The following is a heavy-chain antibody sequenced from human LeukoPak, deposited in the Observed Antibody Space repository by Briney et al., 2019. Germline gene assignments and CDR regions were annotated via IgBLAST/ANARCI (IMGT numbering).Heavy chain of an antibody. CDR3: ARDRRTTATYYYGSGTPIDY. CDR2: IYSGGST. CDR1: GFTVSSNY. Sequence: GGSLRLSCAASGFTVSSNYMSWVRQAPGKGLEWVSVIYSGGSTYYADSVKGRFTISRDNSKNTLYLQMNSLRAEDTAVYYCARDRRTTATYYYGSGTPIDYWGQGTLVTVSS. J-gene: IGHJ4*02. V-gene: IGHV3-66*01. D-gene: IGHD3-10*01.